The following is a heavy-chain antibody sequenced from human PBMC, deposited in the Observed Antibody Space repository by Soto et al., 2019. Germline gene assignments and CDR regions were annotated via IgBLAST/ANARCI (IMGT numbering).Heavy chain of an antibody. CDR2: IYTSGST. J-gene: IGHJ4*02. CDR3: ARSNYVAWIQLLGGSWGPYYFDY. Sequence: QVQLQESGPGLVKPSETLSLTCTVSGGSISSYYWSWIRQPAGKGLEWIGRIYTSGSTNYNPSLKSRVTLSVDTSKNQFSLKLSSVTAADTAVYYCARSNYVAWIQLLGGSWGPYYFDYWGQGTLVTVSS. D-gene: IGHD5-18*01. CDR1: GGSISSYY. V-gene: IGHV4-4*07.